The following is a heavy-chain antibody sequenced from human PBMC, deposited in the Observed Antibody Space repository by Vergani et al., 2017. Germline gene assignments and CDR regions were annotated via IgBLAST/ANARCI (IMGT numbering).Heavy chain of an antibody. CDR1: GGTFSSYA. D-gene: IGHD5-24*01. J-gene: IGHJ4*02. CDR3: ATTEMATIGSSPIHSPFDY. V-gene: IGHV1-69*01. CDR2: IIPIFGTA. Sequence: QVQLVQSGAEVKKPGSSVKVSCKASGGTFSSYAISWVRQAPGQGLEWMGGIIPIFGTANYAQKFQGRVTTTADESTSTAYMELSSLRSEDTAVYYCATTEMATIGSSPIHSPFDYWGQGTLVTVSS.